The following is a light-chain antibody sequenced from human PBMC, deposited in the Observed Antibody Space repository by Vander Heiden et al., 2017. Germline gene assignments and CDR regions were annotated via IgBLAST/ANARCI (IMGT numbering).Light chain of an antibody. J-gene: IGLJ2*01. CDR2: GTS. Sequence: QSVLTQPPSVSGAPGQRVTISCTGSNSNIGAGYEVHWYQQLPGTAPKLLVYGTSDRPSGVPDRFSGSKSGTSASLAIAGLQAEDEADYYCQADDSSRKVVFGGGTKLTVL. V-gene: IGLV1-40*01. CDR3: QADDSSRKVV. CDR1: NSNIGAGYE.